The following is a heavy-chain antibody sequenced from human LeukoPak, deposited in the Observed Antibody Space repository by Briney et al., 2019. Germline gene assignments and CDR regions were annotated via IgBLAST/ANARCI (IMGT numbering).Heavy chain of an antibody. J-gene: IGHJ4*02. Sequence: ASVKVSCKASGGTFSSYAISWVRQAPGQGLEWMGGIIPIFGTANYAQKFQGRVTITTDESTSTAYMELSSLRSEDTAVYYCARERYGYLYYFDYWGQGTLVIV. CDR2: IIPIFGTA. CDR1: GGTFSSYA. CDR3: ARERYGYLYYFDY. V-gene: IGHV1-69*05. D-gene: IGHD5-18*01.